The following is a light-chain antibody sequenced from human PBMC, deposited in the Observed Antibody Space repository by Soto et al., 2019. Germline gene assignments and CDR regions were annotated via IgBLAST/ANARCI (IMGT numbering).Light chain of an antibody. CDR2: KTS. CDR3: HQYNSYSEA. V-gene: IGKV1-5*03. Sequence: DTQMTQSPSTLSASVGDRVTITCRASQSIGSWLAWYQQKPGKAPKLLIYKTSILENGVPSRFSGSGSGTEFTLSISSLQPDDFATYYCHQYNSYSEAFGQGTKVELK. CDR1: QSIGSW. J-gene: IGKJ1*01.